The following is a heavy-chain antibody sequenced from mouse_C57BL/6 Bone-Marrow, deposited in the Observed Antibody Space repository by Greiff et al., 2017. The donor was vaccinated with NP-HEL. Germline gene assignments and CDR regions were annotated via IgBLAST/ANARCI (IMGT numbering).Heavy chain of an antibody. V-gene: IGHV5-6*01. J-gene: IGHJ3*01. CDR2: ISSGGSYT. CDR3: ASPYDYDVAWFAY. Sequence: EVKLLESGGDLVKPGGSLKLSCAASGFTFSSYGMSWVRQTPDKRLEWVATISSGGSYTYSPDSVKGRFTISRDNAKNTLYLQMSSLKSEDTAMYYCASPYDYDVAWFAYWGQGTLVTVSA. D-gene: IGHD2-4*01. CDR1: GFTFSSYG.